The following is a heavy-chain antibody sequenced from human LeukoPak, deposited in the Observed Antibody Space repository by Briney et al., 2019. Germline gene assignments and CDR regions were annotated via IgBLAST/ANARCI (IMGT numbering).Heavy chain of an antibody. CDR1: GGTFSSYA. J-gene: IGHJ6*03. Sequence: GASVKVSCKASGGTFSSYAISWVRQAPGQGLEWMGRIIPIFGTANYAQKFQGRVTITTDESTSTAYMELSSLRSEDTAVYYCARSGYEPYYGSGAYYMDVWGKGTTVTVSS. CDR2: IIPIFGTA. D-gene: IGHD3-10*01. CDR3: ARSGYEPYYGSGAYYMDV. V-gene: IGHV1-69*05.